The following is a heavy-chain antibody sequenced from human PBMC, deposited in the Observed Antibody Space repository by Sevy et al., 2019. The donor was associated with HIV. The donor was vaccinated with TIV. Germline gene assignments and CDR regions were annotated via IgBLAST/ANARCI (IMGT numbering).Heavy chain of an antibody. V-gene: IGHV4-4*07. CDR1: GGSISSYY. CDR2: IYTSGST. Sequence: SETLSLTCTVSGGSISSYYWSWIRQPAGKGLEWIGRIYTSGSTNYNPSLKSRVTMSVATSKNQFSLTLSSVTAADTAVYYCARERVDNGGSEGFAFDIWGQGTMVTVSS. J-gene: IGHJ3*02. D-gene: IGHD7-27*01. CDR3: ARERVDNGGSEGFAFDI.